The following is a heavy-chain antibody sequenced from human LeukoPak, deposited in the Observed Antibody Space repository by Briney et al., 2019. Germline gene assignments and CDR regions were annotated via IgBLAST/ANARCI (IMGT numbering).Heavy chain of an antibody. D-gene: IGHD3-10*01. J-gene: IGHJ4*02. CDR2: IYGGGST. CDR1: GFSVSNNY. CDR3: AKEGNNYGSGSYRGIDY. V-gene: IGHV3-66*01. Sequence: GGSLRLSCAASGFSVSNNYMTWVRQAPGKGLDWLSVIYGGGSTFYADSVKGRFTISRDDSKNTLYLQMNSLRADDTAMYYCAKEGNNYGSGSYRGIDYWGRGSLVIVSS.